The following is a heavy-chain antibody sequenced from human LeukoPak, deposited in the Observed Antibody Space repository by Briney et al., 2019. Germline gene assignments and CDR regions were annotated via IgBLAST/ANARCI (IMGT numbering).Heavy chain of an antibody. CDR2: INPNSGGT. D-gene: IGHD2-2*01. CDR3: ARAFDVSSYIVVVPTPFDI. CDR1: GYTFTGYY. J-gene: IGHJ3*02. Sequence: GASVKVSCKASGYTFTGYYMHWVRQAPGQGLEWMGWINPNSGGTNYAQKFQGRVTMTRDTSISTAYMELSRLRSDDTAVYYCARAFDVSSYIVVVPTPFDIWGQGTMVTVSS. V-gene: IGHV1-2*02.